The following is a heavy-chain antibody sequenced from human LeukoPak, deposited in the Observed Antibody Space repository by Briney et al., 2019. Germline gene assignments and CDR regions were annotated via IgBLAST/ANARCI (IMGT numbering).Heavy chain of an antibody. Sequence: GGSLRLSCTVSGFTVSSDSMSWVRQAPGKGLEWVSFIYSGGSTHYSDSVKGRFTISRDNSKNTLYLQMNSLRAEDTDVYYCARRAGAYSHPYDYWGQGTLVTVSS. CDR3: ARRAGAYSHPYDY. V-gene: IGHV3-53*01. CDR2: IYSGGST. D-gene: IGHD4/OR15-4a*01. J-gene: IGHJ4*02. CDR1: GFTVSSDS.